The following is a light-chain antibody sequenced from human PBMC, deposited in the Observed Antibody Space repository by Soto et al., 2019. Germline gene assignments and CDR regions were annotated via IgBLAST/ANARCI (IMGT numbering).Light chain of an antibody. CDR2: PAS. J-gene: IGKJ1*01. Sequence: EIVMTQSPATLSVSPGERATLSCRASQSVGTSLVWYQQKPGQAPRLIIYPASGRATGVPARFSGSGSGTEFTLTISSLQSEDFAVYYCQHYYNWPPTFGQGTKVEIK. CDR3: QHYYNWPPT. V-gene: IGKV3-15*01. CDR1: QSVGTS.